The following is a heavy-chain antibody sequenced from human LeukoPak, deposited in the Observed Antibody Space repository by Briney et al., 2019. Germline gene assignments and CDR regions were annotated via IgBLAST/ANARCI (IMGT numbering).Heavy chain of an antibody. Sequence: GSLRLSCAASGFTFSSYWMSWVRQAPGKGLEWVANVKQDGSEKYYVDSVKGRFTISRDNAKNSLYLQMNSLRAEDTAVYYCATERGVTINWFDPWGQGTLVTVSS. CDR1: GFTFSSYW. V-gene: IGHV3-7*04. D-gene: IGHD4-17*01. CDR2: VKQDGSEK. J-gene: IGHJ5*02. CDR3: ATERGVTINWFDP.